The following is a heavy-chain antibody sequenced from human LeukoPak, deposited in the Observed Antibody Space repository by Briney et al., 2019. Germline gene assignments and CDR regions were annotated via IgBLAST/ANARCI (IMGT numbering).Heavy chain of an antibody. V-gene: IGHV3-11*04. Sequence: KPGGSLRLSCAASGFTFSDYYMTWIRQAPGKGLEFFSYISSSGDTIYYADSVKGRFTISRDNAKNSLYLQMNTLRAEDTAVYYRARDLFSLVSSGNHYFDYWGQGTLVTVSS. CDR2: ISSSGDTI. CDR1: GFTFSDYY. D-gene: IGHD3-22*01. CDR3: ARDLFSLVSSGNHYFDY. J-gene: IGHJ4*02.